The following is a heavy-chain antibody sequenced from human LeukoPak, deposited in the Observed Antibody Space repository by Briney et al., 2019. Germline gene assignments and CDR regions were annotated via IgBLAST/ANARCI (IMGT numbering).Heavy chain of an antibody. V-gene: IGHV4-38-2*01. J-gene: IGHJ3*02. CDR1: DFSISTGYY. CDR3: ARNATVTTRSEAFDI. D-gene: IGHD4-17*01. CDR2: IYHSGST. Sequence: SETLSLTCAVSDFSISTGYYWGWIRQPPGKGLEWIGSIYHSGSTHYNPSLKSRITISIDTPKSQFSLELRSVTAADTAVYYCARNATVTTRSEAFDIWGQGTMLTVSS.